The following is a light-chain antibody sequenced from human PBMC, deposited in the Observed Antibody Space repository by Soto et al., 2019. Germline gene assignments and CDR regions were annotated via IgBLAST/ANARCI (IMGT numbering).Light chain of an antibody. J-gene: IGKJ1*01. CDR3: QKYDRAPRT. V-gene: IGKV1-27*01. Sequence: DIQMTQSPSSVSASVGDRVTISCQASQGISRSLAWYQQKSGRVPQLLIYAASTLQSGVPSRFSGSGSGTDFTLTISSLQPEDVATYYCQKYDRAPRTFGQGTKVDIK. CDR1: QGISRS. CDR2: AAS.